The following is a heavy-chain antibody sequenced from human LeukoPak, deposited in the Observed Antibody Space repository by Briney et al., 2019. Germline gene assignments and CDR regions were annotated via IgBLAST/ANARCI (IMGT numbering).Heavy chain of an antibody. D-gene: IGHD3-10*01. CDR2: ISSSSSYI. V-gene: IGHV3-21*01. CDR1: GFTFSSYS. Sequence: GGSLRLSCAASGFTFSSYSMNWVRQAPGKGLEWVSSISSSSSYIYYADSVKGRFTISRDNAKNSLYLQMNGLRAEDTAVYYCARETMVRGVIFYWGQGTLVTVSS. J-gene: IGHJ4*02. CDR3: ARETMVRGVIFY.